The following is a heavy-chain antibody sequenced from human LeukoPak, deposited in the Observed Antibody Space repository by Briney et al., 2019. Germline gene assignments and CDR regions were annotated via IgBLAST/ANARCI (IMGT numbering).Heavy chain of an antibody. CDR2: IYSGGST. J-gene: IGHJ4*02. CDR1: GFTVSSNY. CDR3: ATLSGYSYGFPGVDY. Sequence: GGSLRLSCAASGFTVSSNYMSWVRQAPGKGLEWVSVIYSGGSTYYADSVKGRFTISRDNSKNTLYLQMNSLRAEDTAVYYCATLSGYSYGFPGVDYWGQGTLVTVSS. V-gene: IGHV3-53*01. D-gene: IGHD5-18*01.